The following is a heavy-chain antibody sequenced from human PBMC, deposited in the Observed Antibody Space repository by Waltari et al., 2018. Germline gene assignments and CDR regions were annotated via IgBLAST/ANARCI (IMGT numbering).Heavy chain of an antibody. CDR2: ISRSGSSA. CDR1: GFTFSTYA. Sequence: EVQLLESGGGLVQPGGSLRLSCAASGFTFSTYAIYWVRQAPGKGLEGNSSISRSGSSAYDTSPVKGRFTISRDNAKNTLYLEMDSLRVEDTATYYCAKRGGTDPVAVSGIHCDYWGQGTLVTVSS. CDR3: AKRGGTDPVAVSGIHCDY. D-gene: IGHD1-26*01. J-gene: IGHJ4*02. V-gene: IGHV3-23*01.